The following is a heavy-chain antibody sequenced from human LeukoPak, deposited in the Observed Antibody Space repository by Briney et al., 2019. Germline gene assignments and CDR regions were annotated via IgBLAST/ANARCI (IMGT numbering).Heavy chain of an antibody. V-gene: IGHV3-33*01. CDR1: GLTFSSYG. J-gene: IGHJ4*02. D-gene: IGHD2-15*01. Sequence: PGGSLRLSCAASGLTFSSYGMHWVRQAPGKGLEWVAVIWYDGSNKYYADSVKGRFTISRDNSKNTLYLQMNSLRAEDTAVYCCARVYCSGGSCYRALDYWGQGALVTVSS. CDR3: ARVYCSGGSCYRALDY. CDR2: IWYDGSNK.